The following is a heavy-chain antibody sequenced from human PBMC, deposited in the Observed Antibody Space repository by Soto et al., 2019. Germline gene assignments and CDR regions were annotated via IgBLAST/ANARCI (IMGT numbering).Heavy chain of an antibody. Sequence: EVQLLESGGGSVQPGGSLRLSCAASGFTFSSYAMSWVRQAPGKGLEWVSAISGSGGSTYYADSVKGRFTISRDNSKNTLYLQMNSLRAEDTAVYYCAKVAIVVVPAAIPVFDYWGQGTLVTVSS. CDR3: AKVAIVVVPAAIPVFDY. J-gene: IGHJ4*02. CDR2: ISGSGGST. V-gene: IGHV3-23*01. CDR1: GFTFSSYA. D-gene: IGHD2-2*01.